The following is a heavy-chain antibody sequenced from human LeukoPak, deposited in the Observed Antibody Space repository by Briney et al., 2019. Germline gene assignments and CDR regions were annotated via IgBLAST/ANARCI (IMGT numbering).Heavy chain of an antibody. CDR3: ARDQMMYSSGWWDWLDP. J-gene: IGHJ5*02. CDR1: GFTFSSYA. Sequence: GGSLRLSCAASGFTFSSYAMHWVRQAPGKGLEYVSAISSNGGSTYYANSVKGRFTISRDNSKNTLYLQMGSLRAEDMAVYYCARDQMMYSSGWWDWLDPWGQGTLVTVSS. V-gene: IGHV3-64*01. CDR2: ISSNGGST. D-gene: IGHD6-19*01.